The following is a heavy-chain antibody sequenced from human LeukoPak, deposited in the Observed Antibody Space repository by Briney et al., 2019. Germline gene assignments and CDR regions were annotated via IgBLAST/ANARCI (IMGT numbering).Heavy chain of an antibody. CDR3: ARAAYIFPPSYYYYYYMDV. CDR2: IYYGGST. D-gene: IGHD3-3*02. CDR1: GGSISSGGYY. Sequence: SETLSLTCTVSGGSISSGGYYWSWIRQHPEKGLEWIGYIYYGGSTYYNPSLKSRVTISVDTSKNQFSLKLSSVTAADTAVYYCARAAYIFPPSYYYYYYMDVWGKGTTVTVSS. V-gene: IGHV4-31*03. J-gene: IGHJ6*03.